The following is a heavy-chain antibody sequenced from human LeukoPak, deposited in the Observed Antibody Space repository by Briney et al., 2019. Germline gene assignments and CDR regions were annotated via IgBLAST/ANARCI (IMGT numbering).Heavy chain of an antibody. J-gene: IGHJ4*02. Sequence: PSETLSLTCAVSGYSISSGYYWGWIRQPPGNGLEWIGSIYHSGSTYYNPSLKSRVTISVDTSKNQFSLKLSSVTAADTAVYYCARHYDFWNGYYPFDYWGQGTLVTVSS. CDR1: GYSISSGYY. CDR2: IYHSGST. V-gene: IGHV4-38-2*01. D-gene: IGHD3-3*01. CDR3: ARHYDFWNGYYPFDY.